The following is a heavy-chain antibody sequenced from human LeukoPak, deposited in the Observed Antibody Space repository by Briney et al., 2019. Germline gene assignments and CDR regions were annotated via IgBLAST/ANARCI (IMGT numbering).Heavy chain of an antibody. D-gene: IGHD3-22*01. Sequence: SETLSLTCTVSGGSISSGGYYWSWIRQHPGKGLEWVGYIYYSGSTYYNPSLKSRVTISVDTSKNQFSLKLSSVTAADTAVYYCARGPKYYYDSSSYLEDYWGQGTLVTVSS. CDR3: ARGPKYYYDSSSYLEDY. CDR2: IYYSGST. V-gene: IGHV4-31*03. CDR1: GGSISSGGYY. J-gene: IGHJ4*02.